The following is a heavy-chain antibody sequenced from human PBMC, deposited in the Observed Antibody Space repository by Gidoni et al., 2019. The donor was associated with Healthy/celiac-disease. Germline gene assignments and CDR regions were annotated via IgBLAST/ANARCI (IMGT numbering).Heavy chain of an antibody. J-gene: IGHJ4*02. D-gene: IGHD2-15*01. CDR3: ARARYCSGGSCYFTADFDY. Sequence: QVQLVQSGAEVKKPGASVKVSCKASGYTLTSYGISWVRQAPGQGLEWMGWISAYNGNTNYAQKLQGRVTMTTDTSTSTAYMELRSLRSDDTAVYYCARARYCSGGSCYFTADFDYWGQGTLVTVSS. V-gene: IGHV1-18*01. CDR1: GYTLTSYG. CDR2: ISAYNGNT.